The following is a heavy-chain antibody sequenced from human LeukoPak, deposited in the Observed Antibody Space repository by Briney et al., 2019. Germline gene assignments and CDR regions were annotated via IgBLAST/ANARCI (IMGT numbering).Heavy chain of an antibody. J-gene: IGHJ4*02. V-gene: IGHV3-7*03. CDR1: GFTFSFYW. Sequence: GGSLRLSCAASGFTFSFYWMSWVRQSPGQGLEWVANIKQGGSETYYVDSVKGRFTISRDDAKNSLSLQMNSLRAEDTAVYYCARLPYRADYYDSSGYYFLGMDYWGQGTLVTVSS. CDR3: ARLPYRADYYDSSGYYFLGMDY. CDR2: IKQGGSET. D-gene: IGHD3-22*01.